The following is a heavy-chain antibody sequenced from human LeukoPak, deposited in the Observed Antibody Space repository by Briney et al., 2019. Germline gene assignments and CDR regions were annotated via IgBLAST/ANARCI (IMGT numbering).Heavy chain of an antibody. CDR3: ARARRRFLEWLLSHYYFDY. V-gene: IGHV1-8*01. J-gene: IGHJ4*02. CDR2: MNPNSGNT. D-gene: IGHD3-3*01. CDR1: GYTFTSYD. Sequence: ASVKVSCKASGYTFTSYDINWVRQATGQGLEWMGWMNPNSGNTGYAQKFQGRVTMTRNTSISTAYMELSSLRSEDTAVYYCARARRRFLEWLLSHYYFDYWGQGTLVTVSS.